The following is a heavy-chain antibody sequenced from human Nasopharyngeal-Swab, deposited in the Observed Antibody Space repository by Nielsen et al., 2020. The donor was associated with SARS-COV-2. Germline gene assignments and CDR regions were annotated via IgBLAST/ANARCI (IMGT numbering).Heavy chain of an antibody. Sequence: GESLKISCAASGFTFSSYWMSWVRQAPGKGLEWVANIKQDGSEKYYVDSVKGRFTISRDNAKNSLYLQMNSLRAEDTAVYYCARSLLIWLGNIPVYYFDFWGQGTLVTVSS. J-gene: IGHJ4*02. V-gene: IGHV3-7*01. D-gene: IGHD3-10*01. CDR3: ARSLLIWLGNIPVYYFDF. CDR2: IKQDGSEK. CDR1: GFTFSSYW.